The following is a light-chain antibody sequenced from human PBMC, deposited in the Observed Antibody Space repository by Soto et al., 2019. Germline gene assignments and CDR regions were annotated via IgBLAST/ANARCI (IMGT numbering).Light chain of an antibody. J-gene: IGLJ3*02. CDR1: SSDVGGYNY. V-gene: IGLV2-14*01. CDR2: EVT. CDR3: SSYTSSSTLVV. Sequence: QSALTQPASVSGSPGQSITISCTGTSSDVGGYNYVSWYQHNPGKAPKLMIYEVTNRPSGVSNRFSGSKSGNTASLTISGLQAEDEADYYCSSYTSSSTLVVFGGGTKLTVL.